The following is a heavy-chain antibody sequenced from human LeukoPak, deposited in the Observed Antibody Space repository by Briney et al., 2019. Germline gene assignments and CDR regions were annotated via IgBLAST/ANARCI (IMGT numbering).Heavy chain of an antibody. V-gene: IGHV1-46*01. D-gene: IGHD1-26*01. CDR1: GYTSTSYY. Sequence: ASVKVSCKASGYTSTSYYMHWVRQAPGQGLEWMGIINPSGGSTSYAQKFQGRVTMTRDTSTSTVYMELSSLRSEDTAVYYCARDGPVWDLWENWFDPWGQGTLVTVSS. CDR2: INPSGGST. J-gene: IGHJ5*02. CDR3: ARDGPVWDLWENWFDP.